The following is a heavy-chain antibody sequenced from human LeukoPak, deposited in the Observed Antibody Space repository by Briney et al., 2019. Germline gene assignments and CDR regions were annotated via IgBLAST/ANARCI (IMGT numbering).Heavy chain of an antibody. CDR3: ARDASFGGVNFDH. J-gene: IGHJ4*02. Sequence: SETLSLTCTVSGGSISSYYWSWIRQPPGKGLEWIGYIYYSGSTNYNPSLKSRVTISVDTSKNQFSLKLSSVTAADTAVYYCARDASFGGVNFDHWGQGTLVTVSS. CDR2: IYYSGST. CDR1: GGSISSYY. D-gene: IGHD3-16*01. V-gene: IGHV4-59*01.